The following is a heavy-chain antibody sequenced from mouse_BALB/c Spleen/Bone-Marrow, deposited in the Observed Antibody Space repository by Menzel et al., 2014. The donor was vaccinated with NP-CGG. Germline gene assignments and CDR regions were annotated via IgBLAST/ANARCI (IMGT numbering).Heavy chain of an antibody. V-gene: IGHV1-9*01. CDR1: GYTFSSYW. J-gene: IGHJ4*01. CDR3: AREDITTVVEMDY. Sequence: VQVVESGAELMKPGASVKISCKATGYTFSSYWIEWVKQRPGHGLEWIGEILPGSGNTNYNEKFKGKATFTADTSSNTAYMQLSSLTSEDSAVYYGAREDITTVVEMDYWGQGTSVTVSS. CDR2: ILPGSGNT. D-gene: IGHD1-1*01.